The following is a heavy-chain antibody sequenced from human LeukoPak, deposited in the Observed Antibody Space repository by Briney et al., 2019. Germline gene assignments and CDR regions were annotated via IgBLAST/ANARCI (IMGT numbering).Heavy chain of an antibody. D-gene: IGHD6-13*01. Sequence: PGGSLRLSCAASGFTFSNAWMNWVRQAPGKGLEWVGRIKSKTDGGTTDYAAPVRGRFTIPRDDSKNTLYLQMNSLKTEDTAVYYCTTESRIIAAAGDLDYWGQGTLVTVSS. CDR1: GFTFSNAW. CDR3: TTESRIIAAAGDLDY. J-gene: IGHJ4*02. V-gene: IGHV3-15*07. CDR2: IKSKTDGGTT.